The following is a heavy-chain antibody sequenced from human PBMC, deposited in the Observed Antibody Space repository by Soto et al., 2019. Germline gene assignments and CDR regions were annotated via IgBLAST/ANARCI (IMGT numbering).Heavy chain of an antibody. Sequence: GGSLRLSCAASGFTFSSYGMHWVRQAPGKGLEWVAVIWYDGSNKYYADSVKGRFTISRDNSKNTLYLQMNSLRAEDTAVYYCARHSKVVVPFDYWGQGTLVTVSS. CDR3: ARHSKVVVPFDY. J-gene: IGHJ4*02. CDR1: GFTFSSYG. V-gene: IGHV3-33*01. D-gene: IGHD3-22*01. CDR2: IWYDGSNK.